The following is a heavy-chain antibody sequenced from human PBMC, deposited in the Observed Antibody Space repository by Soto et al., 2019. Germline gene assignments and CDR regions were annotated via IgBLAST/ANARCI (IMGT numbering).Heavy chain of an antibody. V-gene: IGHV1-24*01. CDR2: FDPEDGET. Sequence: QVQLVQSGAEVKKPGASVKVSCKVSGYTLTELSMHWVRQAPGKGLEWMGGFDPEDGETIYAQKFQGRVTMTEGTSTDTAYMELSSLRSEDTAVYYCATDRRSIAAADAYYFDYWGQGTLVTVSS. D-gene: IGHD6-13*01. CDR3: ATDRRSIAAADAYYFDY. CDR1: GYTLTELS. J-gene: IGHJ4*02.